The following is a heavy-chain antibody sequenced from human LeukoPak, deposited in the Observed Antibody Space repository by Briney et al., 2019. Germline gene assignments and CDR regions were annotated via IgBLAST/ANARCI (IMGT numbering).Heavy chain of an antibody. CDR1: GFIFSDYY. Sequence: GGSLRLSCAASGFIFSDYYMTWIRQAPGKGLEWVSYISSSGSITYYADSVKGRFTIPRDNAKNSLYLEMNSLRDDDTAVYFCARTGGAGSPSDTWGQGTLVTVSS. CDR2: ISSSGSIT. CDR3: ARTGGAGSPSDT. V-gene: IGHV3-11*01. J-gene: IGHJ5*02. D-gene: IGHD3-10*01.